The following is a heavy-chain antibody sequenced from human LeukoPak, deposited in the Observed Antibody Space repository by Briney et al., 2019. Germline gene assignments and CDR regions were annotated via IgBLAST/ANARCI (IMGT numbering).Heavy chain of an antibody. Sequence: SETLSLTCTVSGGSISSSSYYWSWIRQPAGKGLEWIGRIYTSGSTNYNPSLKSRVTMSVDTSKNQFSLKMSSVTAADTAVYYCAREGNFASYDLLTGIMDVWGKGTTVTVSS. D-gene: IGHD3-9*01. CDR3: AREGNFASYDLLTGIMDV. CDR2: IYTSGST. CDR1: GGSISSSSYY. J-gene: IGHJ6*03. V-gene: IGHV4-61*02.